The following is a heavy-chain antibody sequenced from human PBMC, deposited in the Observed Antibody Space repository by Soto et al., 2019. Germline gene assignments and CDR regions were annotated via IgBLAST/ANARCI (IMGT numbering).Heavy chain of an antibody. CDR2: IWYDGSNK. V-gene: IGHV3-33*01. CDR3: ARDLGPRVVVPAAAVDY. CDR1: GFTFSSYG. D-gene: IGHD2-2*01. J-gene: IGHJ4*02. Sequence: GGSLRLSCAASGFTFSSYGMHWVRQAPGKGLEWVAVIWYDGSNKYYADSVEGRFTISRDNSKNTLYLQMNSLRAEDTAVYYCARDLGPRVVVPAAAVDYWGQGTLVTVSS.